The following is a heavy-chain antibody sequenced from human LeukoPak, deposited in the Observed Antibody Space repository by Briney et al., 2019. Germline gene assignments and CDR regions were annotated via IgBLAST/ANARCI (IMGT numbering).Heavy chain of an antibody. V-gene: IGHV1-3*01. J-gene: IGHJ4*02. CDR1: GYTFTSYA. D-gene: IGHD2/OR15-2a*01. Sequence: GASVKVSCKASGYTFTSYAMHWVRQAPGQRLEWMGWINVVNDNTKLSQKFQGRVTITSDTSASTAYMEMSSLRFDDTAVYYCARAPLTTYPWWGQGTLVTVSS. CDR3: ARAPLTTYPW. CDR2: INVVNDNT.